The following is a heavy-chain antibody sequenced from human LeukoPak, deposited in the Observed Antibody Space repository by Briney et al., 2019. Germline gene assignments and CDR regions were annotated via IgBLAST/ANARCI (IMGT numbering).Heavy chain of an antibody. CDR2: IIPLFPTT. CDR1: GGTFNNYA. D-gene: IGHD3-16*02. J-gene: IGHJ3*01. Sequence: SVKVSCKASGGTFNNYAISWVRQAPGQGLEWMGRIIPLFPTTHSAQKFQGRLTLTTDESTNTAHMELSSLGSEDTAVYYCASNKGIIPEVFHSRGQGTMVTVSS. V-gene: IGHV1-69*05. CDR3: ASNKGIIPEVFHS.